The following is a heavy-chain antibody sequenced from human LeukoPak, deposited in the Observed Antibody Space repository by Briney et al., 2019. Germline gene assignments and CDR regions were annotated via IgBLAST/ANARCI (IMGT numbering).Heavy chain of an antibody. CDR3: ARGSVRVGMNV. V-gene: IGHV3-13*01. Sequence: SGGSLRLSCGASGITFSTSDMHWVRQAPGKGLEWVSVIGTAGDTYYADSVKGRFTISRENAKNSLYLQMNSLRAGDTAVYYCARGSVRVGMNVWGQGTTVTVSS. D-gene: IGHD6-13*01. CDR2: IGTAGDT. CDR1: GITFSTSD. J-gene: IGHJ6*02.